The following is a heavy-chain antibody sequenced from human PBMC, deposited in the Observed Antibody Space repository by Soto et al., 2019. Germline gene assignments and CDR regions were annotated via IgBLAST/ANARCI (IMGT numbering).Heavy chain of an antibody. Sequence: QITLEETGPTLVKPTQTLTLTCTFSGFSLTTGRVGVGWFRRPPGKALEWLAVIHWNDEKHYSPSLKSRLTITKDTSKNQVVLTLTNMDPVDTATSYCTHRLVGSGQGYWGQGTLVTVSS. D-gene: IGHD2-15*01. V-gene: IGHV2-5*01. CDR3: THRLVGSGQGY. J-gene: IGHJ4*02. CDR2: IHWNDEK. CDR1: GFSLTTGRVG.